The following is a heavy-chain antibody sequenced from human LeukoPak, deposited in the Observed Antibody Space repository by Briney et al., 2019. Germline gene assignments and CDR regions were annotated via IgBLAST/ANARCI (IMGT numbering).Heavy chain of an antibody. Sequence: SETLSLTCAVYGGSFSGYYWSWIRQPPGKGLEWIGEINHSGSTNYNPSLKSRVTISVDTSKNQFSLKLSSVTAADTAVYYCARQGKGYNWNCGRANWFDPWGQGTLVTVSS. CDR2: INHSGST. CDR1: GGSFSGYY. CDR3: ARQGKGYNWNCGRANWFDP. V-gene: IGHV4-34*01. J-gene: IGHJ5*02. D-gene: IGHD1-7*01.